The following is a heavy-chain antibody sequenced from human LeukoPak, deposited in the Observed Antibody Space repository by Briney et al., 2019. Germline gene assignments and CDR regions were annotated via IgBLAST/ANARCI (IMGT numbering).Heavy chain of an antibody. CDR1: GYTFTSYG. Sequence: APVKVSCKASGYTFTSYGISWVRQAPGQGLEWMGWISAYNGNTNYAQKFQGRVTITADESTSTAYMELSSLRSEDTAVYYCARSAGYYDSSGYYVSDAFDIWGQGTMVTVSS. J-gene: IGHJ3*02. CDR3: ARSAGYYDSSGYYVSDAFDI. CDR2: ISAYNGNT. V-gene: IGHV1-18*01. D-gene: IGHD3-22*01.